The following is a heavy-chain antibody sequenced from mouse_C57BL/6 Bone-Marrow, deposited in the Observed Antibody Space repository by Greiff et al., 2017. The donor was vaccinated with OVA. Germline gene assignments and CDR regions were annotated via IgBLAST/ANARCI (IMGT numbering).Heavy chain of an antibody. CDR3: ARIPDGYYVPYAMDY. CDR1: GFSLTSYA. D-gene: IGHD2-3*01. Sequence: VKLMESGPGLVAPSQSLSITCTVSGFSLTSYAISWVRQPPGKGLEWLGVIWTGGGTNYNSALKSRLSISKDNSKSQVFLKMNSLQTDDTARYYCARIPDGYYVPYAMDYWGQGTSVTVSS. V-gene: IGHV2-9-1*01. CDR2: IWTGGGT. J-gene: IGHJ4*01.